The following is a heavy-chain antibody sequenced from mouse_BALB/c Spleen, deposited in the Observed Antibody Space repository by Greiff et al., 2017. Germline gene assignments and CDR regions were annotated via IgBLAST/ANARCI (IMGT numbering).Heavy chain of an antibody. V-gene: IGHV1-4*01. Sequence: VQLQQSGAELARPGASVKMSCKASGYTFTSYTMHWVKQRPGQGLEWIGYINPSSGYTNYNQKFKDKATLTADKSSSPAYMQLSSLTSEDSAVYYCARTTTVVEWYFDVWGAGTTVTVAS. CDR3: ARTTTVVEWYFDV. CDR2: INPSSGYT. D-gene: IGHD1-1*01. CDR1: GYTFTSYT. J-gene: IGHJ1*01.